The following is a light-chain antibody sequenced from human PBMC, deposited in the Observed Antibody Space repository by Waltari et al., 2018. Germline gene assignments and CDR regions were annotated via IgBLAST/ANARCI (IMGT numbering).Light chain of an antibody. CDR3: LQDYNYPLT. V-gene: IGKV4-1*01. CDR2: WAS. Sequence: DIVMTQSPDSLAVSLGERATINCKSSQSVLYSSNNKNYLVWYQQKPGQPPKLLIYWASTRESGVPDRFSGSGSGTDFTLTISSLQPEDFATYYCLQDYNYPLTFGGGTKVEIK. CDR1: QSVLYSSNNKNY. J-gene: IGKJ4*01.